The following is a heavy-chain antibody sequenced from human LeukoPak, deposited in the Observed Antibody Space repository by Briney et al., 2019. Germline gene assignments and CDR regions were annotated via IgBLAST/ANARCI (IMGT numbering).Heavy chain of an antibody. CDR2: IYHSGST. J-gene: IGHJ4*02. CDR3: RRDSSGWYDY. V-gene: IGHV4-38-2*02. Sequence: SETLSLTCTVSGYSISSGYYWGWIRQPPGKGLEWIGSIYHSGSTYYNPSLKSRVTISVDTSKNHFSLKLSSVTAADTAVYYFRRDSSGWYDYWGQGTLVTVSS. CDR1: GYSISSGYY. D-gene: IGHD6-19*01.